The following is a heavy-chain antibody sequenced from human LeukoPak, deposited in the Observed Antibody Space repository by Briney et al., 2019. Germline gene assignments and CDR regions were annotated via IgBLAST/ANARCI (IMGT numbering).Heavy chain of an antibody. CDR1: GGTFSSYA. CDR3: ARDNSVGDIAWWFDP. J-gene: IGHJ5*02. V-gene: IGHV1-69*05. CDR2: IIPIFGTA. D-gene: IGHD3-16*02. Sequence: SVKVSCKASGGTFSSYAISWVRQAPGQGLEWMGGIIPIFGTANYAQKFQGRVTMTRDMSTTTDYMELSSPRSEDTAVYYCARDNSVGDIAWWFDPWGQGTLVTVSS.